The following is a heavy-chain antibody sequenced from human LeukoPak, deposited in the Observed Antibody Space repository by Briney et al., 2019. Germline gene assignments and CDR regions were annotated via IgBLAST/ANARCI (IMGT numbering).Heavy chain of an antibody. V-gene: IGHV3-48*03. CDR1: GFTFSSYE. CDR2: ISSSGSTI. J-gene: IGHJ4*02. CDR3: ARDYSQMTTVTEIDY. D-gene: IGHD4-17*01. Sequence: PGGSLRLSCAASGFTFSSYEMNWVRQAPGKGLEWVSYISSSGSTIYYADSVKGRFTISRDNAKNSLYLQMNSLRAEDTAVYYCARDYSQMTTVTEIDYWGQGTLVTVSS.